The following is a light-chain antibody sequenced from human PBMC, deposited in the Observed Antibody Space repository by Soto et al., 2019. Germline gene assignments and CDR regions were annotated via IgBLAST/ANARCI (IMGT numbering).Light chain of an antibody. J-gene: IGLJ3*02. CDR3: SSYAYTNNLV. Sequence: QSVLTQPPSASGSPGQSVTISCTGTSSDVGGYNYVSWYQQHPGKDPKLIIYEVTKRPSGVPDRFSGSKSGNTASLTVSGLQAEDEADYYCSSYAYTNNLVFGGGTKLTVL. CDR2: EVT. V-gene: IGLV2-8*01. CDR1: SSDVGGYNY.